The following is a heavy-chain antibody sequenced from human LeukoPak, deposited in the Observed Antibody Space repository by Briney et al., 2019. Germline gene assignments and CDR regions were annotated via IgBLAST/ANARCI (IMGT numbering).Heavy chain of an antibody. CDR2: ISAYNGNT. V-gene: IGHV1-18*01. Sequence: ASVKVSCKASGYTFTSYGFTWVRQAPGRGLEWMGWISAYNGNTDYAQKLQGRVTMTTDTSTSTAYMELRSLRSDDTAVYFCARAYYHDTSSYQGFDFWGQGTLVTVSS. CDR3: ARAYYHDTSSYQGFDF. D-gene: IGHD3-22*01. CDR1: GYTFTSYG. J-gene: IGHJ4*02.